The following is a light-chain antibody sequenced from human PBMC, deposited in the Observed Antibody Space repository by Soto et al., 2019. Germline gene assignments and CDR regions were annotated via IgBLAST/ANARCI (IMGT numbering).Light chain of an antibody. CDR3: CSFARSSSFYA. CDR2: EGD. CDR1: SSDVGSSNL. Sequence: ALTQPASVSGSPGQSITISCSGTSSDVGSSNLVSWYQQHPGKAPKLIIFEGDRRPSGVSGRFSGSKSGNTASLTISGLQAEDEADYYCCSFARSSSFYAFGTGTKVTVL. V-gene: IGLV2-23*01. J-gene: IGLJ1*01.